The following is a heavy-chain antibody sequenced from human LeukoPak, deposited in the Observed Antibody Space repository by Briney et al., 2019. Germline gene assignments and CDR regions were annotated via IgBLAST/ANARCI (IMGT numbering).Heavy chain of an antibody. CDR2: IKGDERST. Sequence: QPGGSLRLSCAASGFTFSSYWLHWVRQAPGKGLVWVSRIKGDERSTNYADSVKGRFAISRDNAKNTVYLEMNSLRAEDTAVYYCVRGQLWSYYHDYWGQGTLVTVSS. CDR1: GFTFSSYW. V-gene: IGHV3-74*01. CDR3: VRGQLWSYYHDY. D-gene: IGHD5-18*01. J-gene: IGHJ4*02.